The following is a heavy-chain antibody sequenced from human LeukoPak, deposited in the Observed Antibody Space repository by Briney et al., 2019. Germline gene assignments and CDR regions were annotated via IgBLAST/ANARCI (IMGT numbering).Heavy chain of an antibody. Sequence: PSETLSLTCTVSGGSVSSGSYYWSWIRQPPGKGLEWIGYIYYSGSTNYNPSLKSRVTISVDTSKNQFSLKLSSVTAADTAVYYCARYGVDSSGYWGFDYWGQGTLVTVSS. CDR1: GGSVSSGSYY. CDR2: IYYSGST. V-gene: IGHV4-61*01. CDR3: ARYGVDSSGYWGFDY. D-gene: IGHD3-22*01. J-gene: IGHJ4*02.